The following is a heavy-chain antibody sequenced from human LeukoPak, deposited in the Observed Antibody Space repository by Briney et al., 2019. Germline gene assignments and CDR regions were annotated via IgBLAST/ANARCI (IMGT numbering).Heavy chain of an antibody. CDR2: INTNTGNP. V-gene: IGHV7-4-1*02. Sequence: GASVKVSCKASGYTFTSYAMNWVRQAPGQGLEWMGWINTNTGNPTYAQGFTGRFVFSLDTSVSTAYLQISSLKAEDAAVYYCGVVITQYDYWGQGTLVTVSS. CDR3: GVVITQYDY. CDR1: GYTFTSYA. D-gene: IGHD3-22*01. J-gene: IGHJ4*02.